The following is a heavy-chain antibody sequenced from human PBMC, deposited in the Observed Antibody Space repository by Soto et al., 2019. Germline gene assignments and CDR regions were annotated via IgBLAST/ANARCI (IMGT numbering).Heavy chain of an antibody. CDR1: GDSISSGFYF. Sequence: SETLSLTCTVSGDSISSGFYFWGWVRQPPGKGLEWIGYIYHSGSTYYNPSLKSRATISMDTSKSQVSLKVSSVTAADTAVYYCAREDDFWSGYLAYWGQGALVTVS. V-gene: IGHV4-39*07. D-gene: IGHD3-3*01. CDR3: AREDDFWSGYLAY. J-gene: IGHJ4*02. CDR2: IYHSGST.